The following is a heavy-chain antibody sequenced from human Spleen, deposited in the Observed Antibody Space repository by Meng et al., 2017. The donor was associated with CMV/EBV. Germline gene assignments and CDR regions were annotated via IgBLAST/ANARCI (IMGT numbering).Heavy chain of an antibody. Sequence: ASVKVSCKASGYTFIGYYMHWVRQAPGQGLEWMGWINPNSGGTNYAQKFQGRVTMTRDTSINTAYMELSRLRSDDTALYYCAKGGRVTVFGVVHDTFDIWGQGTMVTVSS. CDR1: GYTFIGYY. V-gene: IGHV1-2*02. D-gene: IGHD3-3*01. J-gene: IGHJ3*02. CDR3: AKGGRVTVFGVVHDTFDI. CDR2: INPNSGGT.